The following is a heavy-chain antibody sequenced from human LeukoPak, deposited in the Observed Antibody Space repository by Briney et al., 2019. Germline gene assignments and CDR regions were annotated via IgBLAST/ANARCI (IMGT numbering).Heavy chain of an antibody. D-gene: IGHD4-17*01. J-gene: IGHJ6*04. CDR3: ARHVYGEGMVV. V-gene: IGHV4-59*08. CDR1: GGSLNGYY. CDR2: IHSSEGT. Sequence: SETLSLTCTVSGGSLNGYYWGWIRQPPGKGLECIGYIHSSEGTAHNASLKSRLTISLDTSKNQFSLTLSSVTAADTAVYYCARHVYGEGMVVWGKGTTVTASS.